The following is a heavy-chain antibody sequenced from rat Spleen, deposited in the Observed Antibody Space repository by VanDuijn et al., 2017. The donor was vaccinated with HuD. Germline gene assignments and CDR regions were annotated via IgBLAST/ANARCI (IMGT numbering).Heavy chain of an antibody. V-gene: IGHV5-29*01. CDR3: ARRHYGYTDYFDY. CDR2: ISYGDSSGHSST. D-gene: IGHD1-9*01. J-gene: IGHJ2*01. Sequence: EVQVVESGGGLVQPGRSLKLSCAASGFTFSDFGMAWVRQAPTKGLEWVATISYGDSSGHSSTYYRDSVKGRFTISSDNTKTTLYLQMNSLRSEDTATYYCARRHYGYTDYFDYWGQGVMVTVSS. CDR1: GFTFSDFG.